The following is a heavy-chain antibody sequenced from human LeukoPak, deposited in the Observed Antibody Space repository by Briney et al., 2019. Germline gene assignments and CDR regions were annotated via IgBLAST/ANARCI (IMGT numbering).Heavy chain of an antibody. V-gene: IGHV3-48*01. D-gene: IGHD3-16*01. CDR3: ARDGLGGGIDY. CDR2: ISSTSSTI. Sequence: GGSLRLSCAASGFTFSSYSMNWVRQAPGKGLEWVSFISSTSSTIYYADSVKGRFTISRDNSKNTLYLQMNSLRAEDTAVYYCARDGLGGGIDYWGQGTLVTVSS. J-gene: IGHJ4*02. CDR1: GFTFSSYS.